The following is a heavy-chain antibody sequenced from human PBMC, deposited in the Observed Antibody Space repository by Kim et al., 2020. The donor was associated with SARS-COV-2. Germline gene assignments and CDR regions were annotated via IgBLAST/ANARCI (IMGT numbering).Heavy chain of an antibody. CDR1: GFTFSPFA. CDR3: ARNFGFATIIGYV. D-gene: IGHD3-16*01. V-gene: IGHV3-33*01. J-gene: IGHJ3*01. Sequence: GGSLRLSCTASGFTFSPFAMHWVRQAPGKGLEWVAVIRADESKKYYAESVKDRFSVSRDNSKNTLYLQMNSLRAEDTAIYYCARNFGFATIIGYVWRLGT. CDR2: IRADESKK.